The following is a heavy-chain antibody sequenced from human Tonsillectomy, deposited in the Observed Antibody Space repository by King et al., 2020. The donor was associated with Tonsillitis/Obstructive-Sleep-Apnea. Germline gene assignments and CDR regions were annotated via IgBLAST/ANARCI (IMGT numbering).Heavy chain of an antibody. J-gene: IGHJ5*02. CDR1: GGSIRSYY. CDR3: ARDFSPTPS. Sequence: QLPLQESGPGLVKPSETLSLICTVSGGSIRSYYWSWIRQPPGKGLEWIGYIHYSGSTNYNPSLKSRVNISVDMSKNQFSLKLTSLTAADTAVYFCARDFSPTPSWGQGTLVTVSS. D-gene: IGHD2/OR15-2a*01. V-gene: IGHV4-59*01. CDR2: IHYSGST.